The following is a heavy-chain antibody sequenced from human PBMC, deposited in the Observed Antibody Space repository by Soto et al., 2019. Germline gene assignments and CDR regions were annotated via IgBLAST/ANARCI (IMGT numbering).Heavy chain of an antibody. V-gene: IGHV3-33*01. CDR1: GFTFSSYG. Sequence: GSLRLSCAASGFTFSSYGMHWVRQAPGKGLEWVAVIWYDGSNKYYADSVKGRFTISRDNSKNTLYLQMNSLRAEDTAVYYCARDPTLKPLVPPYYYGMDVWGQGTTVTVSS. CDR2: IWYDGSNK. CDR3: ARDPTLKPLVPPYYYGMDV. J-gene: IGHJ6*02.